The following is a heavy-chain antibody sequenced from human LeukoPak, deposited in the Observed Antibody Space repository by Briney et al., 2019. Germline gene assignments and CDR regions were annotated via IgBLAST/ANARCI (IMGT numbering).Heavy chain of an antibody. Sequence: ASVKVSCKASGYTFTSYGISWVRQAPGQGLEWMGWISAYNGNTNYAQKFQGRVTMTRDTSISTAYMELSRLRSDDTAVYYCARGVWQWLVYMDVWGKGTTVTVSS. CDR1: GYTFTSYG. D-gene: IGHD6-19*01. CDR3: ARGVWQWLVYMDV. CDR2: ISAYNGNT. V-gene: IGHV1-18*01. J-gene: IGHJ6*04.